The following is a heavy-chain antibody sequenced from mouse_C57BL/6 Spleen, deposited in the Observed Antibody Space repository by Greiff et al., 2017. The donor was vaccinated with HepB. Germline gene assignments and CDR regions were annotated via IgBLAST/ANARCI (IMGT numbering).Heavy chain of an antibody. D-gene: IGHD2-5*01. V-gene: IGHV1-50*01. CDR3: EAYYSNYEFAY. J-gene: IGHJ3*01. Sequence: VQLQQPGAELVKPGASVKLSCKASGYTFTSYWMQWVKQRPGQGLEWIGEIDPSDSYTNYNQKFKGKATLTVDTSSSTAYMQLSSLTSEDSAVYYCEAYYSNYEFAYWGQGTLVTVSA. CDR1: GYTFTSYW. CDR2: IDPSDSYT.